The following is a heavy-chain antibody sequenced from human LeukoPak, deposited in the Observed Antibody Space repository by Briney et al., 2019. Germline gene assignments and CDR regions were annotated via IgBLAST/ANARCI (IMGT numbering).Heavy chain of an antibody. CDR3: ASERLYSSSWYPNY. Sequence: GGSLRLSCAASGFTFSSYWMHWVRHAPGKGLVWVSRINSDGSSTSYADSVKGRFTISRDNAKNTLYLQMNSLRAEDTAVYYCASERLYSSSWYPNYWGQGTLVTVSS. V-gene: IGHV3-74*01. D-gene: IGHD6-13*01. CDR1: GFTFSSYW. CDR2: INSDGSST. J-gene: IGHJ4*02.